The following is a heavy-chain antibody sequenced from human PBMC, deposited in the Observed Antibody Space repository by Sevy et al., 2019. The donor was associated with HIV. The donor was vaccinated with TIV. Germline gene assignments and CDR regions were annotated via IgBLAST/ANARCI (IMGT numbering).Heavy chain of an antibody. D-gene: IGHD3-3*01. CDR3: AKGSLEWLSALDY. Sequence: GGSLRLSCAASEFTFISYAMSWVRQAPGKGLEWVSAITGSGGTTYYADSVRGRFTISRDNSNNTLYLQITSLGAEDTAVYYSAKGSLEWLSALDYWGQGTLVTVSS. CDR1: EFTFISYA. J-gene: IGHJ4*02. V-gene: IGHV3-23*01. CDR2: ITGSGGTT.